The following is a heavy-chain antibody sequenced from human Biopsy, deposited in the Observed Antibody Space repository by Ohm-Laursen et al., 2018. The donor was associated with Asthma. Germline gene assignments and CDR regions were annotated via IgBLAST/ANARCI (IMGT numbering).Heavy chain of an antibody. J-gene: IGHJ3*01. CDR2: GNTGNGDT. CDR1: GYNFISFA. CDR3: ARTYYDFLTGQVKDVFGA. V-gene: IGHV1-3*04. D-gene: IGHD3-9*01. Sequence: SVKVSCKASGYNFISFAIHWVRQAPGQRLEWMGWGNTGNGDTKYSQKFQGRVTITRDTSASTAYMELRSLRPEDTATYYCARTYYDFLTGQVKDVFGAWGQGTMVTVSS.